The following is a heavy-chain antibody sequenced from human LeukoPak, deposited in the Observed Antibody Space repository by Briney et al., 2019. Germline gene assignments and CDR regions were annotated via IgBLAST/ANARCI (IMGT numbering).Heavy chain of an antibody. CDR2: LSGSGGST. D-gene: IGHD2-2*01. J-gene: IGHJ3*02. V-gene: IGHV3-23*01. CDR3: AKKRGKYQPRSHDAFDI. Sequence: TGGSLRLSCAASGFTFSSYAMSWARQVPGKGLEWVSALSGSGGSTYYADSVKGRFTISSDNSKNTLYLQMNSLGAEDTAVYYCAKKRGKYQPRSHDAFDIWGQGTMVTVSS. CDR1: GFTFSSYA.